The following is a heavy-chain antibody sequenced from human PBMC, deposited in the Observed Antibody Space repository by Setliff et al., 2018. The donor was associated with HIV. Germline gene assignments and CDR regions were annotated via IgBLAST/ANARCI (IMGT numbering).Heavy chain of an antibody. CDR1: GGSISSGSYY. D-gene: IGHD3-22*01. CDR2: IYTSGST. V-gene: IGHV4-61*09. J-gene: IGHJ6*03. CDR3: ARVGPDYYDSSGGLNMDV. Sequence: SETLSLTCAVSGGSISSGSYYWSWIRQPAGKGLEWIGHIYTSGSTNYNPSLKSRVTISVDTSKNQFSLKLSSVTAADTAVYYCARVGPDYYDSSGGLNMDVWGKGTTVTVSS.